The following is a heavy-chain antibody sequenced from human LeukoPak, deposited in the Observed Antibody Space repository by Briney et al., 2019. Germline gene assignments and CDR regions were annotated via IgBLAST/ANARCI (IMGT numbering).Heavy chain of an antibody. CDR2: INGDGSTT. CDR3: AEAASVRGVSY. V-gene: IGHV3-74*01. Sequence: GGSLRLSCAASGFTFSSYWMHWVRQAPGKGPLWVSHINGDGSTTNYADSVKGRFTISRDNAKNTLYLQMNNLRAEDTAVYYCAEAASVRGVSYWGQGTLVTVSS. D-gene: IGHD3-10*01. J-gene: IGHJ4*02. CDR1: GFTFSSYW.